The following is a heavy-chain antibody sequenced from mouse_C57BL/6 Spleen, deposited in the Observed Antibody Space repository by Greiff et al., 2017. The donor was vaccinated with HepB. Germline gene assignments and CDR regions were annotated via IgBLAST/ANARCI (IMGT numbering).Heavy chain of an antibody. CDR3: ARESTTVFDY. V-gene: IGHV1-64*01. CDR2: IHPNSGST. Sequence: QVQLKQPGAELVKPGASVKLSCKASGYTFTSYWMHWVKQRPGQGLEWIGMIHPNSGSTNYNEKFKSKATLTVDKSSSTAYMQLSSLTSEDSAVYYCARESTTVFDYWGQGTTLTVSS. J-gene: IGHJ2*01. D-gene: IGHD1-1*01. CDR1: GYTFTSYW.